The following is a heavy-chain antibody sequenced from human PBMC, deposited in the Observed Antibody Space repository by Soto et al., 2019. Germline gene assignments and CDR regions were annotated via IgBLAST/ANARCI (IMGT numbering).Heavy chain of an antibody. CDR2: IIPIFGTA. D-gene: IGHD2-15*01. Sequence: ASVKVSCKASGGTFSSYAISWVRQAPGQGLEWMGGIIPIFGTANYAQKFQGRVTITADKSTSTAYMELSSLRSEDTAVYYCARDQPFCSGGSCDTYYYGMDVWGQGTMVTVSS. J-gene: IGHJ6*02. CDR1: GGTFSSYA. V-gene: IGHV1-69*06. CDR3: ARDQPFCSGGSCDTYYYGMDV.